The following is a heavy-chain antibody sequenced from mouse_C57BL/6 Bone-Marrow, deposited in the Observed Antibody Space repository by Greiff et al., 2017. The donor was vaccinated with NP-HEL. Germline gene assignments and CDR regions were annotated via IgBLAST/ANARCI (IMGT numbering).Heavy chain of an antibody. CDR3: AQLGQGFAY. V-gene: IGHV1-59*01. CDR1: GYTFTSYW. Sequence: VQLQQPGAELVRPGTSVKLSCKASGYTFTSYWMHWVKQRPGQGLEWIGVIDPSDSYTNYNQKFKGKATLTVDTSSSTAYMQLSSLTSEDSAVYYCAQLGQGFAYWGQGTLVTVSA. CDR2: IDPSDSYT. D-gene: IGHD4-1*02. J-gene: IGHJ3*01.